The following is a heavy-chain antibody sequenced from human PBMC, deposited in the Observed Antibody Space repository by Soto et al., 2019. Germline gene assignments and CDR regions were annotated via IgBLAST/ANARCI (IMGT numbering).Heavy chain of an antibody. J-gene: IGHJ6*02. CDR1: GYTFTSYG. V-gene: IGHV1-18*01. CDR3: ARSGPSRGSYYYYYGMDV. D-gene: IGHD1-26*01. Sequence: ASVKVSCKASGYTFTSYGISWVRQAPGQGLEWMGWISAYNGNTNYAQKLQGRVTMTTDTSTSTAYMELRSLRSDDTVVYYCARSGPSRGSYYYYYGMDVWGQGTTVTVSS. CDR2: ISAYNGNT.